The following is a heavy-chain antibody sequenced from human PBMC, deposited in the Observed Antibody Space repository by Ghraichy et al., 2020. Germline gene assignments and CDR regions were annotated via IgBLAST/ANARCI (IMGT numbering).Heavy chain of an antibody. CDR3: ARHRPHYYDMDV. CDR1: GDSINDYY. V-gene: IGHV4-59*08. CDR2: IYYLGKT. Sequence: SETLSLTCIVSGDSINDYYWSWIRQPPGKGLEWVGYIYYLGKTNYNPSLETRLTISVDTSNNQFSLKLTSVTAADTAVYYCARHRPHYYDMDVWGRGTTVTVSS. J-gene: IGHJ6*03.